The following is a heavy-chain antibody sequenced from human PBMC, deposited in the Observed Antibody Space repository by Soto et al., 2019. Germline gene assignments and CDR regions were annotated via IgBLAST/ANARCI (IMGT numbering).Heavy chain of an antibody. D-gene: IGHD3-10*01. Sequence: PGGSLRLSCAASGFTFTIYAMSWVRQAPGKGLEWVSAITGSGGSTYYADSVKGRFTISRDNSKNTLYLQMNSLRAEDTAVYYCAKGRGAMVRGAAFYFVYGDQGALVTVSS. CDR1: GFTFTIYA. V-gene: IGHV3-23*01. CDR2: ITGSGGST. J-gene: IGHJ4*02. CDR3: AKGRGAMVRGAAFYFVY.